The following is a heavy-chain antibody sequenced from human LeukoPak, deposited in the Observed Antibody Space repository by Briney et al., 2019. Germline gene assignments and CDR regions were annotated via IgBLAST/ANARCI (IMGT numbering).Heavy chain of an antibody. CDR2: ISSSSSYI. CDR3: TKGTLYGSLPSDN. Sequence: GGSLRLSCAASGFTFSSYSMNWVRQAPGKGLEWVSSISSSSSYIYYADSVKGRFTISRDNSKNTLYLQMNSLRAEDTAIFYCTKGTLYGSLPSDNWGQGTLVTVSS. D-gene: IGHD3-10*01. V-gene: IGHV3-21*04. CDR1: GFTFSSYS. J-gene: IGHJ4*02.